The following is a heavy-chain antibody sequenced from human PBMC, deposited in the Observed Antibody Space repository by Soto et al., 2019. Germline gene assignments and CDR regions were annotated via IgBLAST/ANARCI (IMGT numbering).Heavy chain of an antibody. CDR2: ISDAAGSA. CDR3: ARPYGGKIGDAPDL. D-gene: IGHD4-17*01. V-gene: IGHV3-23*01. CDR1: GFTFSSYA. Sequence: PGGSLRLSCVASGFTFSSYAMSWVRQVLGKGLEWVSTISDAAGSAYYVDSVKGRFTISRDNSKKTLYLQMSSLRAEDSAVYYCARPYGGKIGDAPDLWGPGTMVTVSS. J-gene: IGHJ3*01.